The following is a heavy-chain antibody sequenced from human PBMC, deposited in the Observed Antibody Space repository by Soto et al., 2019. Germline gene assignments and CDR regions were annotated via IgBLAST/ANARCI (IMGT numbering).Heavy chain of an antibody. V-gene: IGHV1-69*06. D-gene: IGHD6-6*01. CDR3: ARMGIAARLAYFDD. Sequence: SVKVSCXASGGTFSSYAIGLVRQAPGQGLEWMGGIIPIFGTANYAQKFQGRVTITADKSTSTAYMELSSLRSEDTAVYYCARMGIAARLAYFDDWGQGTLVTVSS. CDR1: GGTFSSYA. J-gene: IGHJ4*02. CDR2: IIPIFGTA.